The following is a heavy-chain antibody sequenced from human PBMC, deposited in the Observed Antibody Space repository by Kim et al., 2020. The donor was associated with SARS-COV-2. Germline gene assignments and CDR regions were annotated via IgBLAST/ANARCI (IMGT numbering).Heavy chain of an antibody. V-gene: IGHV3-9*01. D-gene: IGHD1-7*01. Sequence: ASVKGRFTNTRDNAKNPLYLQMNSLRAEDTALYYCAKDIQPTGTPYYFDYWGQGTLVTVSS. CDR3: AKDIQPTGTPYYFDY. J-gene: IGHJ4*02.